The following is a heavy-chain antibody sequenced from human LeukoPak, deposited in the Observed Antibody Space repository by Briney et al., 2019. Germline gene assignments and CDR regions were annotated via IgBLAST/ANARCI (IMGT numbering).Heavy chain of an antibody. V-gene: IGHV3-30*04. CDR3: ARGPNSSGYSYGDY. D-gene: IGHD1-26*01. CDR1: GFTFTNLA. Sequence: GGSLRLSCAASGFTFTNLAMHGGRRAPGKGLEGVTVISNDGKNKFYTDSVKGRFTISRDDSTNTLYLQMNSLRDDDTAVYYCARGPNSSGYSYGDYWGQGTLVTVSS. J-gene: IGHJ4*02. CDR2: ISNDGKNK.